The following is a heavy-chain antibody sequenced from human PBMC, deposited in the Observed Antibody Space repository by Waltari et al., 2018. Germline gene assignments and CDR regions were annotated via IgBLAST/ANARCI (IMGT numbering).Heavy chain of an antibody. V-gene: IGHV4-30-4*08. J-gene: IGHJ5*02. CDR1: GCSISSGDYY. Sequence: QVQLPESGPGLVEPSQTLSLTSTVFGCSISSGDYYWGWIRQPPGKGLEWIGFIYHSGNTHYNPSLKSRITMSVDTSKNQFSLNLNSVNAADTAVYYCARGTHGFDPWGQGTLVTVSS. CDR3: ARGTHGFDP. CDR2: IYHSGNT.